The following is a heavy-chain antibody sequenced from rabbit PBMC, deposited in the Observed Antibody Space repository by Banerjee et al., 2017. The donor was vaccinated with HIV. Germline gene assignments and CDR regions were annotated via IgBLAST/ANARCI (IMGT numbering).Heavy chain of an antibody. D-gene: IGHD8-1*01. CDR3: ARGAGSSYYDRYFKL. V-gene: IGHV1S45*01. CDR2: IYAGSNGGI. Sequence: QEQLKESGGGLVQPGGSLKLSCKASGFDFSSYYMCWVRQAPGKGLEWIACIYAGSNGGIYYATWARGRFTISKASSTTVTLQMTSLTAADTATYFCARGAGSSYYDRYFKLWGPGTLVTVS. J-gene: IGHJ4*01. CDR1: GFDFSSYY.